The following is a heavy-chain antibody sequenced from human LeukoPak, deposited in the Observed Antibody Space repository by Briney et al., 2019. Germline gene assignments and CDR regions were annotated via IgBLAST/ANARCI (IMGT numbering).Heavy chain of an antibody. CDR2: ISDSGSST. CDR3: AKAHGGSYPSGMD. V-gene: IGHV3-23*01. J-gene: IGHJ4*02. Sequence: GGSLRLSCAASGFTFTSYAMNWVRQAPGKGLEWVACISDSGSSTYYADSVKGRFSISKDNSKNTLYLQLNSLRVDDTAEYYCAKAHGGSYPSGMDWGQGTLVIVSS. CDR1: GFTFTSYA. D-gene: IGHD1-26*01.